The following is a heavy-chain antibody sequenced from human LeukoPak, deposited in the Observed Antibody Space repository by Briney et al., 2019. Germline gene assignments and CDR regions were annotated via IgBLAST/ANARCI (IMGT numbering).Heavy chain of an antibody. D-gene: IGHD5-24*01. CDR2: ISGSGGDT. CDR1: GFTFSSYA. CDR3: AKAGVELATISPFDI. Sequence: GGSLRLSCAASGFTFSSYAMTWVRQAPGKGLEWVSGISGSGGDTYYTDSVRGRLSISRDNSKNTLYLQMNSLTAEDTAVYYCAKAGVELATISPFDIWGQGTMVTVSS. V-gene: IGHV3-23*01. J-gene: IGHJ3*02.